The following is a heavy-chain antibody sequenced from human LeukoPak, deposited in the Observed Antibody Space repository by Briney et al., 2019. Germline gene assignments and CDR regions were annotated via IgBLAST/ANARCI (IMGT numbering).Heavy chain of an antibody. V-gene: IGHV3-21*01. D-gene: IGHD5-18*01. CDR2: ISSSSSYI. CDR3: ASGVDTAMVGFDY. CDR1: GFTFSSYS. J-gene: IGHJ4*02. Sequence: GGSLRLSCAASGFTFSSYSMNWVRQAPGKGLEWVSSISSSSSYIYYADPVKGRFTISRDNAKNSLYLQMNSLRAEDTAVYYCASGVDTAMVGFDYWGQGTLVTVSS.